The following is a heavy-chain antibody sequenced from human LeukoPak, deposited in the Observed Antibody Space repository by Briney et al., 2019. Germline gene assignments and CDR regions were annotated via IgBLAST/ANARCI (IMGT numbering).Heavy chain of an antibody. CDR1: GFTFSDYY. J-gene: IGHJ5*02. Sequence: GGSLRLSCAASGFTFSDYYMSWIRQAPGKGLEWVSYISSSSSYTNYADSVKGRFTISRDNAKNSLYLQMNSLRAEDTAVYYCARGGYYDILTGLNWFDPWGQGILVTVSS. CDR3: ARGGYYDILTGLNWFDP. D-gene: IGHD3-9*01. CDR2: ISSSSSYT. V-gene: IGHV3-11*06.